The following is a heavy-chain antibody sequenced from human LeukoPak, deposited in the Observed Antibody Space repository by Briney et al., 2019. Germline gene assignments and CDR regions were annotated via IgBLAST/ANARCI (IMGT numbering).Heavy chain of an antibody. J-gene: IGHJ4*02. CDR2: IYYSGST. CDR3: ARGVSGYSPFDY. CDR1: VGSISSYY. V-gene: IGHV4-59*01. D-gene: IGHD5-18*01. Sequence: PSETLSLTCTVSVGSISSYYWSWIRQPPGKGLEWIGYIYYSGSTNYNPSLKSRVTISVDTSKNQFSLKLSSVTAADTAVYYCARGVSGYSPFDYWGQGTLVTVSS.